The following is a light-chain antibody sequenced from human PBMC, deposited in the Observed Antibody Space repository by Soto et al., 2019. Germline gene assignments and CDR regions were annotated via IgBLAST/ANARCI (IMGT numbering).Light chain of an antibody. V-gene: IGKV1-39*01. J-gene: IGKJ1*01. CDR3: QQSFRTPWT. Sequence: DIQMTQSPSSLSASVGDRVTITCRASQSVRSHLNWFQQKPGKAPDLLIYGASTLQFGVPSRFSGSGSGTDFILTISNLQPEDFAIYYCQQSFRTPWTFGQGTKVEIK. CDR2: GAS. CDR1: QSVRSH.